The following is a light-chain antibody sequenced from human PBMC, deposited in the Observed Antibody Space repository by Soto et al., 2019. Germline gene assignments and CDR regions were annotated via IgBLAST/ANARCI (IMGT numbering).Light chain of an antibody. V-gene: IGLV1-40*01. CDR2: GNH. CDR1: SSNIGAGYD. J-gene: IGLJ2*01. Sequence: QSVLTQPPSVSGAPGQRVTISCTGSSSNIGAGYDVHWYQQLPGTAPKLLIYGNHNRPSGVPDRFSGSKSGTSASLAITGLQAEDEADYYCQSYDSSLSGYVVFGGGTKLTVL. CDR3: QSYDSSLSGYVV.